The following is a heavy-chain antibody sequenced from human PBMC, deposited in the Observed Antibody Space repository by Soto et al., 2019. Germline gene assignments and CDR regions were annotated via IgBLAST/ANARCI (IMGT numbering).Heavy chain of an antibody. Sequence: QVQLVQSGAEVKKPGASVKVSCKASGYTFTSYDINWVRQATGQGLEWMGWMNPNSGNTGYAQKFQGRVTMTRNTSICTAYMELSSLRSEDTAVYYCARGDRSYSSGWPRGYYYYGMDVWGQGTTVTVSS. CDR1: GYTFTSYD. D-gene: IGHD6-19*01. CDR3: ARGDRSYSSGWPRGYYYYGMDV. CDR2: MNPNSGNT. V-gene: IGHV1-8*01. J-gene: IGHJ6*02.